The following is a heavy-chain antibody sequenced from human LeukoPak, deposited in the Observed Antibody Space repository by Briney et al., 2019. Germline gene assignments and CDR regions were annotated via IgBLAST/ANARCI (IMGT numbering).Heavy chain of an antibody. CDR3: AKDIHYDSSGYNYKGFFDY. CDR2: ISGSGGSR. J-gene: IGHJ4*02. Sequence: GGSLRLSCAASGFTFNSYAMIWVRQAPGKGLEWASTISGSGGSRYYADSVKGRFTISRDNSKNTLYLQVNSLRVDDTAVYYCAKDIHYDSSGYNYKGFFDYWGQGALVTVSS. V-gene: IGHV3-23*01. CDR1: GFTFNSYA. D-gene: IGHD3-22*01.